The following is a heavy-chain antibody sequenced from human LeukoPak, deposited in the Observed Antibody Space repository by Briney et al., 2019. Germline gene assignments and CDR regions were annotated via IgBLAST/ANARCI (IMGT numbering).Heavy chain of an antibody. CDR2: ISSSGSAI. CDR1: GFTFSSYE. D-gene: IGHD6-19*01. V-gene: IGHV3-48*03. J-gene: IGHJ4*02. CDR3: ARGGSLGY. Sequence: PGGSLRLSCAASGFTFSSYEMNWVRQAPGKGLEWVSKISSSGSAIYYADSVKGRFTISRDNAKSSVYLQMNSLRVEDTAIYYCARGGSLGYWGQGTLATVSS.